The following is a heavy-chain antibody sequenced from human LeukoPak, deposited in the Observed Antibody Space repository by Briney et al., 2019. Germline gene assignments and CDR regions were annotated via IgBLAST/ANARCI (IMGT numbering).Heavy chain of an antibody. CDR3: ARGRSNYYGMDV. J-gene: IGHJ6*02. D-gene: IGHD1-26*01. CDR2: IYYNGNT. V-gene: IGHV4-59*11. CDR1: RGPISSHY. Sequence: SETLSLTCTVSRGPISSHYWSWIRRPPGKGLEWIGYIYYNGNTNYSPSLKSRVTMSVDTSKNLFSLKVSSVTAADTAVYYCARGRSNYYGMDVWGQGTTVTVSS.